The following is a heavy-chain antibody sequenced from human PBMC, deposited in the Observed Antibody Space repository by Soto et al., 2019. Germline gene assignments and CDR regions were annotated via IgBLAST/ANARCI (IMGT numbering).Heavy chain of an antibody. Sequence: ASVKVSCTPSGYTFSNYGIPWVRQAPGQPLEWLGWISLYSDGTNYAQKFQGRVSMTTDTSTTTAYMELRSLRSDETAVYYCARVVPGAEAWFGPWGQGTLVTVSS. V-gene: IGHV1-18*01. D-gene: IGHD2-2*01. J-gene: IGHJ5*02. CDR3: ARVVPGAEAWFGP. CDR2: ISLYSDGT. CDR1: GYTFSNYG.